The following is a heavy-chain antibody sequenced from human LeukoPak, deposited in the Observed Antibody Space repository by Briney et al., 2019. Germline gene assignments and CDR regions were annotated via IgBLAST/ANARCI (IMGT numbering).Heavy chain of an antibody. J-gene: IGHJ4*02. CDR3: AKSTMTYYYDSSFGYYFDY. CDR1: GFTFSSYG. V-gene: IGHV3-30*18. Sequence: GGSLRLSCAASGFTFSSYGMHWVRQAPGKGLEWVAVISYDGSNKYYADSVKGRFTISRDNSKNTLYLQMNSLRAEDTAVYYCAKSTMTYYYDSSFGYYFDYWGQGTLVTVSS. CDR2: ISYDGSNK. D-gene: IGHD3-22*01.